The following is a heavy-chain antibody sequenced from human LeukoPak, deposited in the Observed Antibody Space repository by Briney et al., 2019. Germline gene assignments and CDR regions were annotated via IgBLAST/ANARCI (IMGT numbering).Heavy chain of an antibody. CDR2: ISSSSSYI. CDR3: ARDRVGYSTPKPVRRDAFDI. Sequence: GGSLRLSCAASGFTFSSYSMNWVRQAPGKGLEWVSSISSSSSYIYYADSVKGRFTISRDNAKNSLYLQMNSLRAEDTAVYYCARDRVGYSTPKPVRRDAFDIWGQGTMVTVSS. CDR1: GFTFSSYS. J-gene: IGHJ3*02. D-gene: IGHD6-13*01. V-gene: IGHV3-21*01.